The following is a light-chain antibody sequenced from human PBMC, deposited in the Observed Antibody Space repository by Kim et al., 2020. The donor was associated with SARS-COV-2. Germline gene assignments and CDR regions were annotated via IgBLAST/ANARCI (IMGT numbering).Light chain of an antibody. CDR3: QQYNSWPLT. V-gene: IGKV3-15*01. Sequence: VSPGERATLSCRASQSVSSNLAWYQQKPGQAPRLLIYGASTRATGVPARFSGSGSGTEFTLTISSLQSEDFAVYYCQQYNSWPLTFGGGTKVDIK. CDR2: GAS. CDR1: QSVSSN. J-gene: IGKJ4*01.